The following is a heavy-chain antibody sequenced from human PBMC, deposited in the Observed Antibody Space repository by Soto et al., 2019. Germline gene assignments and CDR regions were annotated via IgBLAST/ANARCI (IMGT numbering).Heavy chain of an antibody. CDR1: AGIVNPYCYY. Sequence: SHTSTVSAGIVNPYCYYWSWIRQSQGKGLEWIGSMYYSGDTYHNPSLKSRVSLSVDTSKDQFSLNLTSVTAADTAVYFCVGNHYSSFDYWGRGTLVTVS. CDR2: MYYSGDT. J-gene: IGHJ4*02. D-gene: IGHD5-12*01. CDR3: VGNHYSSFDY. V-gene: IGHV4-30-4*01.